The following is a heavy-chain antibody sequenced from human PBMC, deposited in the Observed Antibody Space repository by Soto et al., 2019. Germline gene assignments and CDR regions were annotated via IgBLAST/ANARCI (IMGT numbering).Heavy chain of an antibody. D-gene: IGHD1-7*01. CDR2: IYGNDDQ. CDR1: GFSLNTSGVG. Sequence: QITLKESGPTLVKPTQTLTLTCTFSGFSLNTSGVGVGWVRQPPGKALEWLALIYGNDDQCYNLFLKNSLTITKDTSREQVVLTMTLMDPVDTATYYCAHANNWDYRTPYYFDYWGQGTVVTVS. J-gene: IGHJ4*02. V-gene: IGHV2-5*01. CDR3: AHANNWDYRTPYYFDY.